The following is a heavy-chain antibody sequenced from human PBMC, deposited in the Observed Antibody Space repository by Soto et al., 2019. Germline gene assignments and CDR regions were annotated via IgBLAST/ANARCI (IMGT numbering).Heavy chain of an antibody. V-gene: IGHV6-1*01. J-gene: IGHJ6*02. D-gene: IGHD6-13*01. CDR1: GDSVSRNVAC. CDR2: IYYRSKWYL. Sequence: SETLSLTCVISGDSVSRNVACWNWIRQSPSSGLEWLGRIYYRSKWYLYYAASVKSRITINPDKSRNQLSLQLNSVTPEDTAVYYCARVHCSCGTCLDGLDVWGRGTTVTVSS. CDR3: ARVHCSCGTCLDGLDV.